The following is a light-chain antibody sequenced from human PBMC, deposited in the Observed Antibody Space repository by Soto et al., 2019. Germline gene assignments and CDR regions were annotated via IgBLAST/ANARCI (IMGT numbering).Light chain of an antibody. Sequence: DIVMTQSPDSLAVSLGDRTTINCRSSQSVLSSSNNENYLAWYQQKPGQAPKLLIYWASTRESGVRDRFIGNGSGTDFTLTISSLQADDVAVYYCQQSYSTPVSFGQGTRLEIK. CDR1: QSVLSSSNNENY. V-gene: IGKV4-1*01. CDR3: QQSYSTPVS. CDR2: WAS. J-gene: IGKJ5*01.